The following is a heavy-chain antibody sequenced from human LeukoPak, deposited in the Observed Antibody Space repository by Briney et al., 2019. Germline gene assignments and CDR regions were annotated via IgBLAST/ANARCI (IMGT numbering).Heavy chain of an antibody. CDR2: IYYSGNT. V-gene: IGHV4-61*08. D-gene: IGHD1-26*01. CDR1: GGSITSGAYY. CDR3: ARLRIVGATLAAYYYYGMDV. Sequence: SETLSLTCTVSGGSITSGAYYWNWIRHFPGEGLEWIGYIYYSGNTYYNPSLKSRVTISVDTSKNQFSLKLSSVTAADTAVYYCARLRIVGATLAAYYYYGMDVWGQGTTVTVSS. J-gene: IGHJ6*02.